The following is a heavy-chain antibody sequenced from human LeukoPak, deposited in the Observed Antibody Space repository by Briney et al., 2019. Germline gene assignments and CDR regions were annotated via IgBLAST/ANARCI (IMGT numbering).Heavy chain of an antibody. CDR3: ARPISYSSSWDFDY. J-gene: IGHJ4*02. Sequence: GGSLRLSCAASGFTFSSYWMHWVRQAPGKGLVWVSRINTDGSSTSYADSVKGRFTISRDNAKNSLYLQMNSLRAEDTAVYYCARPISYSSSWDFDYWGREPWSPSPQ. CDR2: INTDGSST. CDR1: GFTFSSYW. D-gene: IGHD6-13*01. V-gene: IGHV3-74*01.